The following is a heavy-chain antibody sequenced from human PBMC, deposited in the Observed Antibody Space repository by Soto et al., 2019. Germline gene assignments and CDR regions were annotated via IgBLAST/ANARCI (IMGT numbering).Heavy chain of an antibody. CDR1: GGGNLIDYR. Sequence: SVEVSCKASGGGNLIDYRTTWVRRAPGQGLEWMGGIIPKRGSANYAQNFQGRVTITRDTSTSTVYMELSSLRSEDTAVYYCARYSSSSLDYWGQGTLVTVSS. J-gene: IGHJ4*02. CDR3: ARYSSSSLDY. D-gene: IGHD6-6*01. CDR2: IIPKRGSA. V-gene: IGHV1-69*10.